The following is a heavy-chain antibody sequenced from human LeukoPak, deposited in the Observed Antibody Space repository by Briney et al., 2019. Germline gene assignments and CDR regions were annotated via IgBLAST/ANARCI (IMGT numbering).Heavy chain of an antibody. Sequence: ASVKVSCKASGYTFTSYGISWVRQAPGQGLEWMGWISAYNGNTNYAQKLQGRVTMPTDTSTSTAYMELRSLRSDDTAVYYCARDRLLWFGELPDFDYWGQGTLVTVSS. V-gene: IGHV1-18*01. CDR2: ISAYNGNT. CDR3: ARDRLLWFGELPDFDY. J-gene: IGHJ4*02. CDR1: GYTFTSYG. D-gene: IGHD3-10*01.